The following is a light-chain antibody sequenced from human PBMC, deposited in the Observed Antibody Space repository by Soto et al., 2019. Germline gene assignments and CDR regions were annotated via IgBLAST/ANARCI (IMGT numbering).Light chain of an antibody. V-gene: IGLV2-8*01. Sequence: QSALTQPPSASGSPGQSVTIYCTGTSSDIGGYNFVSWYQQHPGKAPKLMIDEVNKRPSGVPDRFSGSKSGNTASLTVSGLQSEDEAYYYCSSYADTNNLVFGGGTKLTVL. CDR3: SSYADTNNLV. J-gene: IGLJ2*01. CDR2: EVN. CDR1: SSDIGGYNF.